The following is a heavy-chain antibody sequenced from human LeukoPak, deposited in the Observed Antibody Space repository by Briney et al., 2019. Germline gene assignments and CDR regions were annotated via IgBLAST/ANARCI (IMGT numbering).Heavy chain of an antibody. CDR2: IYYSGST. CDR1: GDSINSYY. Sequence: PSETLSLTCTVSGDSINSYYWSWIRQPPGKGLEWIGYIYYSGSTNYNPSLKSRVTISVDTSKNQFSLKLSSVTAADTAVYYCATTSWAFDIWGQGTMVTVSS. J-gene: IGHJ3*02. V-gene: IGHV4-59*08. CDR3: ATTSWAFDI.